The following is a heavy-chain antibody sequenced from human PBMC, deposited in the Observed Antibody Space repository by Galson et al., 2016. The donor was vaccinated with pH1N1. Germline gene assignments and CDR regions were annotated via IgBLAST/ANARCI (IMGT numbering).Heavy chain of an antibody. J-gene: IGHJ3*02. V-gene: IGHV3-9*01. CDR3: AKDTGYLTGDQDSFDM. CDR2: ISWNSGTL. CDR1: GFTLDDYA. Sequence: SLRLSCAASGFTLDDYAMHWVRQAPGKGLEWVSGISWNSGTLGYADSVKGRFTISRDNAKNPLYLQMNSLRPEDTALYYCAKDTGYLTGDQDSFDMWGQGTMVTVSS. D-gene: IGHD7-27*01.